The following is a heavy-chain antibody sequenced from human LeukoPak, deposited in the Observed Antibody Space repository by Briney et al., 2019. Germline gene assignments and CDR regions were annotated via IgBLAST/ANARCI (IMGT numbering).Heavy chain of an antibody. D-gene: IGHD3-22*01. J-gene: IGHJ4*02. CDR3: ARLSYYYDSSAYRNWDY. CDR2: IYPGDSDT. CDR1: GYSFTSYW. V-gene: IGHV5-51*01. Sequence: NRGESLKISCKGSGYSFTSYWIGWARQMPGKGLEWMGIIYPGDSDTRYSPSFQGQVTTSADKSISTAYLQWSSLKASDTAMYYCARLSYYYDSSAYRNWDYWGQGTLVTVSS.